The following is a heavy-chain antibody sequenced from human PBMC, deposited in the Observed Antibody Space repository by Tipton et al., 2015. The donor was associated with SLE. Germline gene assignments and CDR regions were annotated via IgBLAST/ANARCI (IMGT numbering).Heavy chain of an antibody. D-gene: IGHD6-19*01. V-gene: IGHV4-39*07. CDR1: GGSISTGSYY. Sequence: TLSLTCTVSGGSISTGSYYWGWIRQPPGRGLEWIGSIYYGGSTYYNPSLEGRVTISVDTSKNQFSLKVSSVTAADTAVYYCARDLSSSGISDYWGQGTLVTVSS. J-gene: IGHJ4*02. CDR2: IYYGGST. CDR3: ARDLSSSGISDY.